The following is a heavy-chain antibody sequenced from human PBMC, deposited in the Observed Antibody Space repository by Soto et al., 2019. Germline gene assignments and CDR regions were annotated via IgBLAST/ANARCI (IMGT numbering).Heavy chain of an antibody. J-gene: IGHJ4*02. CDR1: GGSFSGYY. V-gene: IGHV4-34*01. Sequence: SETLSLTCAVYGGSFSGYYWSWIRQPPGKGLEWIGEINHSGSTNYNPSLKSRVTISVDTSKNQFSLKLSSVTAADTAVYYCAREGDYDFWSGFDYWGQGTLVTVSS. CDR3: AREGDYDFWSGFDY. CDR2: INHSGST. D-gene: IGHD3-3*01.